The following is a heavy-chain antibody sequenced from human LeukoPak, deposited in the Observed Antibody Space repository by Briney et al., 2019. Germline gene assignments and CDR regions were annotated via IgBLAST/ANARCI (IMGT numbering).Heavy chain of an antibody. CDR1: GYTFTSYG. Sequence: GASVKVSCKASGYTFTSYGISWVRQAPGQGLEWMGWISAYNGNTNYAQKLQGRVTMTTDTSTSTAYTELRSLRSDDTAVYYCARDVFAVADQRGTDYWGQGTLVTVSS. CDR3: ARDVFAVADQRGTDY. D-gene: IGHD6-19*01. CDR2: ISAYNGNT. V-gene: IGHV1-18*01. J-gene: IGHJ4*02.